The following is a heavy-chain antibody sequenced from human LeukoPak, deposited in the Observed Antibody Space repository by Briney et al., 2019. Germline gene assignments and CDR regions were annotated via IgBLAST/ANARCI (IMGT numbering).Heavy chain of an antibody. Sequence: GRSLRLSCAASGFTFDDYAMHWVRQAPGKGLEWVSGISWNRGSIGYADSVKGRFTISRDNAKNSLYLQMNSLRPEDMALYYCARGAGYSYVLYYFDYWGQGTLVTVSS. CDR3: ARGAGYSYVLYYFDY. J-gene: IGHJ4*02. D-gene: IGHD5-18*01. CDR2: ISWNRGSI. V-gene: IGHV3-9*03. CDR1: GFTFDDYA.